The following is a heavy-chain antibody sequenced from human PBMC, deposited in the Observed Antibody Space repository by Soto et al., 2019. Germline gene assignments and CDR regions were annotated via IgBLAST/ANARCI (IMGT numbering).Heavy chain of an antibody. D-gene: IGHD3-10*01. CDR2: IYYSGST. CDR1: GGSISSGGYY. J-gene: IGHJ6*02. CDR3: ARPIPYGSGKGGMDV. V-gene: IGHV4-31*02. Sequence: SETPSLTWTVSGGSISSGGYYWSWIRQHPGKGLEWIGYIYYSGSTYYNPSLKSRVTISVDTSKNQFSLKLSSVTAADTAVYYCARPIPYGSGKGGMDVWGQGTTVTVSS.